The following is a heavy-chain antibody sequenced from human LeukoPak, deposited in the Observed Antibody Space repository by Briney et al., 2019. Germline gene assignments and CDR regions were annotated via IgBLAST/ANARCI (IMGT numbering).Heavy chain of an antibody. CDR1: GFTFSSYS. V-gene: IGHV3-21*01. D-gene: IGHD1-26*01. Sequence: GGSLRLSCAASGFTFSSYSMNWVRQAPGKGLEWVSSISSSSSYIYYADSVKGRFTIPRDKAKNSLYLQMNSLRAEDTAVYYCARDRGGSFDYWGQGTLVTVSS. J-gene: IGHJ4*02. CDR3: ARDRGGSFDY. CDR2: ISSSSSYI.